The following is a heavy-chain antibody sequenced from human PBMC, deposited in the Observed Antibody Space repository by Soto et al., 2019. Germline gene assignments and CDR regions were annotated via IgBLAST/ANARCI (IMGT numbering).Heavy chain of an antibody. V-gene: IGHV3-30-3*02. J-gene: IGHJ4*02. CDR1: GFTYSTYT. CDR3: AKGDYYYDNSAYYG. Sequence: GGSLRLSCAGSGFTYSTYTMHWVRQAPGKGLEWVAVISYDGNNKFYADSVKGRFTISRDSTKQTLYLQMNSLRAEDTAVYFCAKGDYYYDNSAYYGWGQGTLVAISS. CDR2: ISYDGNNK. D-gene: IGHD3-22*01.